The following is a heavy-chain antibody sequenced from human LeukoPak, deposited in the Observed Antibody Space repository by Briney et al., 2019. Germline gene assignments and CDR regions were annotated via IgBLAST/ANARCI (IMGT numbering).Heavy chain of an antibody. J-gene: IGHJ3*02. V-gene: IGHV4-38-2*02. CDR1: GYSISSGYF. D-gene: IGHD3-10*01. Sequence: SETLSLTCTVSGYSISSGYFWGWIRQPPGKGLEWIGSIYHSGSTYYNPSLNSRVTISVDTSKNQFSLKLSSVTAADTAVYYCARDTTKVPSAFDIWGQGTMVTVSS. CDR3: ARDTTKVPSAFDI. CDR2: IYHSGST.